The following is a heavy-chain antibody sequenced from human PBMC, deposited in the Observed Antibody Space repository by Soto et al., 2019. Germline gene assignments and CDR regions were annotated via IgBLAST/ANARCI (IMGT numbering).Heavy chain of an antibody. V-gene: IGHV4-39*01. CDR3: ARHRARNWFDP. CDR1: GGSISSSSYY. Sequence: SETLSLTCIVSGGSISSSSYYWGWIRQPPGKGLEWIGSIYYSGSTYYNPSLKSRVTISVDTSKNQFSLKLSSVTAADTAVFYCARHRARNWFDPWGQGTLVT. CDR2: IYYSGST. D-gene: IGHD6-6*01. J-gene: IGHJ5*02.